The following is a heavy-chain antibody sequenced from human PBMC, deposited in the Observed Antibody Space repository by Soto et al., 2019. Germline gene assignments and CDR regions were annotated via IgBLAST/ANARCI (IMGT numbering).Heavy chain of an antibody. CDR1: GFTFDDYA. Sequence: EVQLVESGGGLVQPGRSLRLSCAASGFTFDDYAMHWVRQAPGKGLEWVSGISWNSGSIGYADSVKGRFTISRDNAKNSRYLQMNSLRAEDTALYYCAKLAYSSGPASSLWGQGTMVTVSS. J-gene: IGHJ3*01. D-gene: IGHD6-19*01. CDR2: ISWNSGSI. V-gene: IGHV3-9*01. CDR3: AKLAYSSGPASSL.